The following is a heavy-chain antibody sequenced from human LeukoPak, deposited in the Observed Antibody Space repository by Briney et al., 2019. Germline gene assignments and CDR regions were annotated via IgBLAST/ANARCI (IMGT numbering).Heavy chain of an antibody. CDR2: IYTSGST. Sequence: SETLSLTCTVSGGSISSGSYYWSWIRQPAGKGLEWIGRIYTSGSTNYNPSLKSRVTISVDTSKNQFSLKLSSVTAADTAVYFCARGDYGDYRGFDPWGQGTLVTVSS. CDR3: ARGDYGDYRGFDP. J-gene: IGHJ5*02. V-gene: IGHV4-61*02. CDR1: GGSISSGSYY. D-gene: IGHD4-17*01.